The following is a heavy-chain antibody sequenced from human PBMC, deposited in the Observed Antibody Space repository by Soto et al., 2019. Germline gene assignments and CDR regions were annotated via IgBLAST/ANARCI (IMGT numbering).Heavy chain of an antibody. CDR3: ARWWSGSRQGFDP. CDR2: IPYSGST. D-gene: IGHD3-3*01. V-gene: IGHV4-31*03. CDR1: GGSISSGDYY. J-gene: IGHJ5*02. Sequence: QVQLQESGPGLVKPSQTLSLTCTVSGGSISSGDYYWSWIRQHPGKGLEWIGYIPYSGSTYYNPSLKRRVTISVDTSKNQFSLKLSSVTAADTAVYYCARWWSGSRQGFDPWGQGTLVTVSS.